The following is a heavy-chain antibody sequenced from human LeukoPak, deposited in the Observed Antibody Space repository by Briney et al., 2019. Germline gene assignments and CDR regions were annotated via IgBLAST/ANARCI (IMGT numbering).Heavy chain of an antibody. D-gene: IGHD5-12*01. V-gene: IGHV1-8*03. Sequence: GASVKVSCKASGYTFTSYDINWVRQATGQGLEWMGWMNPKSGNTGYAQKFQGRVTITRNTAISTAYMELSSLRSEDTAVYYCARGNVVATSQIDYWGQGTLVTVSS. CDR3: ARGNVVATSQIDY. J-gene: IGHJ4*02. CDR1: GYTFTSYD. CDR2: MNPKSGNT.